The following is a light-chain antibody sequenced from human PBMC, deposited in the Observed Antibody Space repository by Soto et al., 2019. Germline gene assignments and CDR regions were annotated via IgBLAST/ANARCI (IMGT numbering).Light chain of an antibody. CDR2: DSN. J-gene: IGLJ1*01. CDR3: GSWDSSLSADV. CDR1: SSNIGGNS. Sequence: QSLLTQPPSVSAAPGQKVTISCSGSSSNIGGNSVSWYQQLPGTAPNLLIYDSNKRPSGIPDRFSGSKSGTSATLGITGFQTGDEADYYCGSWDSSLSADVFGTGTKLTV. V-gene: IGLV1-51*01.